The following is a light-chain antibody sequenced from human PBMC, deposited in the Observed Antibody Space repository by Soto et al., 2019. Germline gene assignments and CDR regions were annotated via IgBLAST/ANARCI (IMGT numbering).Light chain of an antibody. V-gene: IGKV3-11*01. J-gene: IGKJ5*01. CDR1: QSVSTY. CDR3: HQRNT. Sequence: FVLTQSPATLSLSPGEIATLSCRASQSVSTYLAWYRQKPGQPPRLLIYDTSNRATGVPPRFSGSRSGTDFTLTISSVEPEDFALYFCHQRNTFGQGTRLET. CDR2: DTS.